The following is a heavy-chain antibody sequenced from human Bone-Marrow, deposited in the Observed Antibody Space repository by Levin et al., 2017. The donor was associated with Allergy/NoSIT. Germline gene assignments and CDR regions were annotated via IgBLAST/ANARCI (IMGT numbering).Heavy chain of an antibody. CDR3: AKGLDNYYYGLDV. V-gene: IGHV3-23*01. D-gene: IGHD5-12*01. J-gene: IGHJ6*02. CDR1: GFNFDSYA. Sequence: GGSLRLSCAASGFNFDSYAMSWVRQAPGKGLEWVSGISASGGSTYYADSVKGRFTISRDISKTTLFLQMFSLRADDTAVYYCAKGLDNYYYGLDVWGQGATVTVSS. CDR2: ISASGGST.